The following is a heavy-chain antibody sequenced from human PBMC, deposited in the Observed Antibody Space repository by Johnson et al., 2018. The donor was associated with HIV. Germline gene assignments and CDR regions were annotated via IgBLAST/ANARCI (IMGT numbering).Heavy chain of an antibody. CDR2: IGTAGDT. D-gene: IGHD6-13*01. CDR3: ARVRVKRVSSSSWYGGAFDI. J-gene: IGHJ3*02. CDR1: GFTFSSYD. V-gene: IGHV3-13*01. Sequence: VQLVESGGGLVKPGGSLRLSCAASGFTFSSYDMHWVRQATGKGLEWVSAIGTAGDTYYPGSVKGRFSISRDNSKNTLYLQMNSLRAEDTAVYYCARVRVKRVSSSSWYGGAFDIWGLGTMVTVSS.